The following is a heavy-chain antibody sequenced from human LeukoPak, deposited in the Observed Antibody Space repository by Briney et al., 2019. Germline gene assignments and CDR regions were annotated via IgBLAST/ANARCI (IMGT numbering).Heavy chain of an antibody. CDR1: GSTFNSYS. CDR3: ARDPPYCSGDNCYFDS. D-gene: IGHD2-15*01. J-gene: IGHJ4*02. V-gene: IGHV3-21*01. CDR2: ISSSSTYI. Sequence: PGGSLRLSCAASGSTFNSYSMNWVRQAPGKGLEWVSSISSSSTYIHYADSVKGRFTISRDNGKRSLYLQMNSLRAEDTAVYYCARDPPYCSGDNCYFDSWGQGTLVTVSS.